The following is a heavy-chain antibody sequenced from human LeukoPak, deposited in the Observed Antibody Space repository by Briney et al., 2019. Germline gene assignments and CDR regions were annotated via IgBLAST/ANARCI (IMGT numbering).Heavy chain of an antibody. CDR1: GYTFTSYG. CDR2: ISAYNGNT. J-gene: IGHJ6*03. V-gene: IGHV1-18*01. CDR3: ARDHCSSTSCRYMDV. Sequence: GASVKVSCKASGYTFTSYGISWVRQAPGQGLEWMGWISAYNGNTNYAQRLQGRVTMTTDTSTSTAYMELRSLRSDDTAVYYCARDHCSSTSCRYMDVWGKGTTVTISS. D-gene: IGHD2-2*01.